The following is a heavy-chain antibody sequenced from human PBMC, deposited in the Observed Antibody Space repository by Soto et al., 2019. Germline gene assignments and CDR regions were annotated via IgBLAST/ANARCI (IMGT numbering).Heavy chain of an antibody. CDR1: GFTFSDYW. CDR2: IKTDGSST. V-gene: IGHV3-74*01. CDR3: AKREGNTYGLFH. Sequence: EVQLVESGGGLVQPGGSLRLSCAASGFTFSDYWIHWVRQAPGKGLVWVSRIKTDGSSTDYADSVKGRFTISRDNATNTLYLQMNSLCAEDTAVYYCAKREGNTYGLFHWGQGTLVTVSS. J-gene: IGHJ4*02. D-gene: IGHD5-18*01.